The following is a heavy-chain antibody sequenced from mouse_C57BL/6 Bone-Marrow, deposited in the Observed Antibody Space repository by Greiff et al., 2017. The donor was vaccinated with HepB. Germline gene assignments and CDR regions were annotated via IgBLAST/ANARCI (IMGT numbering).Heavy chain of an antibody. CDR3: MGYGNYGFAY. V-gene: IGHV1-14*01. D-gene: IGHD2-10*02. Sequence: LVESGPELVKPGASVKMSCKASGYTFTSYVMHWVKQKPGQGLEWIGYIYPYNDGTKYNEEFKGKATLTSDKSSSTAYMELSSLTSEDSAVYHRMGYGNYGFAYWGQGTLVTVSA. CDR1: GYTFTSYV. CDR2: IYPYNDGT. J-gene: IGHJ3*01.